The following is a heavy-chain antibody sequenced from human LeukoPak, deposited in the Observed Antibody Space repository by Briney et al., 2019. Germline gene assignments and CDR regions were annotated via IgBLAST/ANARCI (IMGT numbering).Heavy chain of an antibody. V-gene: IGHV1-2*02. CDR1: GYTFTGYY. Sequence: GASVKVSCKASGYTFTGYYMHWVRQAPGQGLEWMGWINPNSGGTNYAQKFQGRVTMTRDTSISTAYMELSRLRSDDTAVYYCARDWGRVGLRGFDPWGQGTLVTVSS. CDR3: ARDWGRVGLRGFDP. J-gene: IGHJ5*02. CDR2: INPNSGGT. D-gene: IGHD3-16*01.